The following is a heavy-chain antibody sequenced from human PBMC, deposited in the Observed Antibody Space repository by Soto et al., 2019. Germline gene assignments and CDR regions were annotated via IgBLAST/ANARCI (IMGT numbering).Heavy chain of an antibody. CDR3: ARETYYYGSGSSSRKKVDY. CDR2: IIPILGIA. Sequence: GASVKVSCKASGGTFSSYTISWVRQAPGQGLEWMGRIIPILGIANYAQKFQGRVTITADKSTSTAYMELSSLRSEDTAVYYCARETYYYGSGSSSRKKVDYWGQGTLVTVSS. D-gene: IGHD3-10*01. V-gene: IGHV1-69*04. CDR1: GGTFSSYT. J-gene: IGHJ4*02.